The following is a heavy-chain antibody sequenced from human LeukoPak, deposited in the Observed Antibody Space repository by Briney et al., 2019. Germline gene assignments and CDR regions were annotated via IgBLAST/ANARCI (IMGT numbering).Heavy chain of an antibody. J-gene: IGHJ6*03. CDR3: AKDEPSYYYMDV. CDR2: ISYDGDKQ. CDR1: GFTFNTFA. V-gene: IGHV3-30-3*01. Sequence: GGSLRLSCAATGFTFNTFAMHWVRQAPGKGLEWLGLISYDGDKQIYPASVKGRFSFSRDNSNNTLYLQMNNLRPEDTALYYCAKDEPSYYYMDVWGKGTTVTVSS.